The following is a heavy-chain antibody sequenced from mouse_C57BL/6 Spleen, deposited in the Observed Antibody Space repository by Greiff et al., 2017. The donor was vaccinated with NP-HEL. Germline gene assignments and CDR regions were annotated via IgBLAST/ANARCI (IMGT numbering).Heavy chain of an antibody. CDR3: ARSAPYYYGSSPFAY. Sequence: QVQLQQPGAELVRPGSSVKLSCKASGYTFTSYWMHWVKQRPIQGLEWIGNIDPSDSETHYNQKFKDKATLTVDKSSSTAYMQLSSLTSEDSAVYYCARSAPYYYGSSPFAYWGQGTLVTVSA. CDR1: GYTFTSYW. J-gene: IGHJ3*01. V-gene: IGHV1-52*01. CDR2: IDPSDSET. D-gene: IGHD1-1*01.